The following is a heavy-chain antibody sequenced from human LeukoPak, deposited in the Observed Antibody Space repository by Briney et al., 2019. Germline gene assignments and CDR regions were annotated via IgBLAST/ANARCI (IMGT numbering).Heavy chain of an antibody. V-gene: IGHV1-2*02. J-gene: IGHJ5*02. CDR2: INPNSGGT. Sequence: ASVKVSCKASGYTFTGYYIHWVRQAPGQGLEWMGWINPNSGGTNYAQKFQGRVTMTRNTSISTAYMELSRLRSDDTAVYYCARKYSSSFWWFDPWGQGTLVTVSS. CDR1: GYTFTGYY. D-gene: IGHD6-6*01. CDR3: ARKYSSSFWWFDP.